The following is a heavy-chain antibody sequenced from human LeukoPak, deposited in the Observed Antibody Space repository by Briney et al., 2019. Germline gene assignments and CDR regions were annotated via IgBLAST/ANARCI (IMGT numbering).Heavy chain of an antibody. CDR3: TRVRGYDFDF. CDR2: INSDASST. D-gene: IGHD5-12*01. V-gene: IGHV3-74*01. Sequence: QPGGSLRLSCAASGFTFSSYWMHWVRQVPGKGLVWVSRINSDASSTNYADSVKGRFTTSRDNAKNTLYLQMNSLRAEDTAVYYCTRVRGYDFDFWGQGTLVTVSS. CDR1: GFTFSSYW. J-gene: IGHJ4*02.